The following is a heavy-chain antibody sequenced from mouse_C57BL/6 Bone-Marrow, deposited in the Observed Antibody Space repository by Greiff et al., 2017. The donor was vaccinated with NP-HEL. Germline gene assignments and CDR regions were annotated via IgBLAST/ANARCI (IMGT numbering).Heavy chain of an antibody. V-gene: IGHV1-69*01. CDR1: GYTFTSYW. CDR3: ASYDYDEGAMDY. CDR2: IDPSDSYT. J-gene: IGHJ4*01. Sequence: QVQLQQPGAELVMPGASVKLSCKASGYTFTSYWMHWVKQRPGQGLEWIGEIDPSDSYTNYNQKFKGKSTLTVDKSSSTAYMQLSSLTSEDSAVDYCASYDYDEGAMDYWGQGTSVTVSA. D-gene: IGHD2-4*01.